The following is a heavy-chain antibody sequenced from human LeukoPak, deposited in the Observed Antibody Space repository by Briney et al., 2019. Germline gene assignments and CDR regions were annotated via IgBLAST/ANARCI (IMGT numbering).Heavy chain of an antibody. D-gene: IGHD3-16*01. CDR1: GFTFSSYW. CDR2: ISSSSSYI. CDR3: ARDRGGWFDP. V-gene: IGHV3-21*01. J-gene: IGHJ5*02. Sequence: GGSLRLSCAASGFTFSSYWMKWVRQAPGKGLEWVSSISSSSSYIYYADSVKGRFTISRDNAKNSLYLQMNSLRAEDTAVYYCARDRGGWFDPWGQGTLVTVSS.